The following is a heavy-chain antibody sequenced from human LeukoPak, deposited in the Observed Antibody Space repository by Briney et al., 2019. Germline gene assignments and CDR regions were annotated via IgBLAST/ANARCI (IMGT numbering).Heavy chain of an antibody. V-gene: IGHV3-30*02. Sequence: RASLRLSRSASALTVATSGIHWVRPAPGKWLEWVAFIRYDGRNKYYADSVKGRFTFSRDYSNNTLYLQMSSLIAEDTAVYCCAKGSSSRVYYWTGIDYWGQGTLVTVSS. D-gene: IGHD3-22*01. J-gene: IGHJ4*02. CDR3: AKGSSSRVYYWTGIDY. CDR1: ALTVATSG. CDR2: IRYDGRNK.